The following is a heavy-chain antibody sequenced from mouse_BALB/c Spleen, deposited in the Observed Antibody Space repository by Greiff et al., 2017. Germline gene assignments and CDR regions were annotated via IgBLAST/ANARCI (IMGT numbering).Heavy chain of an antibody. Sequence: VQLQQSGPELVKPGASVKISCKASGYSFTGYFMNWVMQSHGKSLEWIGRINPYNGDTFYNQKFKGKATLTVDKSSSTAHMELRSLASEDSAVYYCARDGWDYWGQGTTLTVSS. J-gene: IGHJ2*01. CDR3: ARDGWDY. V-gene: IGHV1-20*02. D-gene: IGHD2-3*01. CDR2: INPYNGDT. CDR1: GYSFTGYF.